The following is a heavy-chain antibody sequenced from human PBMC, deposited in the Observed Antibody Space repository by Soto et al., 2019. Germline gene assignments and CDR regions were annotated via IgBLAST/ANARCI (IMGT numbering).Heavy chain of an antibody. J-gene: IGHJ6*02. CDR1: GFTFSSYG. CDR3: AKVGSEVMIHDGMDV. Sequence: QVQLVESGGGVVQPGRSLRLSCAASGFTFSSYGMHWVSQAPGKGLGWVAVISYDGSNKYYADSVKGRFTISRDNSKNTLYLQMNSLRAEDTAVYYCAKVGSEVMIHDGMDVWGQGTTFTVSS. D-gene: IGHD3-16*01. CDR2: ISYDGSNK. V-gene: IGHV3-30*18.